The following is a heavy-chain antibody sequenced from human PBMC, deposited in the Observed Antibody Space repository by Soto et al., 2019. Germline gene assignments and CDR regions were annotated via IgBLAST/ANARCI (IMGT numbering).Heavy chain of an antibody. CDR3: ARGDCSGGSCYSVDI. Sequence: PSETLSLTCAVSGGSISSSNWWSWVRQPPGKGLEWIGEIYHSGSTNYNPSLKSRVTISVDKSKNQFSLKLNSVTAAGTAVYYCARGDCSGGSCYSVDIWGQGTMVTVSS. J-gene: IGHJ3*02. CDR2: IYHSGST. V-gene: IGHV4-4*02. CDR1: GGSISSSNW. D-gene: IGHD2-15*01.